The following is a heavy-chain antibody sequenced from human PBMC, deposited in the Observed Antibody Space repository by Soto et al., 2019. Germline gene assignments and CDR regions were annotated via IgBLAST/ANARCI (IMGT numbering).Heavy chain of an antibody. CDR2: VTSSPSSM. V-gene: IGHV3-21*01. CDR1: AFTFSGFS. CDR3: AREADFASSGYVLDY. D-gene: IGHD3-22*01. J-gene: IGHJ4*02. Sequence: PGGSLRLSCAASAFTFSGFSMNWVRQAPGKGLEWVSSVTSSPSSMFYADSVKGRFTISRDDAKDSLFLQMNSLRADDTAVYYCAREADFASSGYVLDYWGLGTLVTVSS.